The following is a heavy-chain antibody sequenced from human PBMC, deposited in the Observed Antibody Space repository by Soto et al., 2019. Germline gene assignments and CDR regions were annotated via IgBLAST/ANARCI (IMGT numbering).Heavy chain of an antibody. CDR1: GFTFSSYG. J-gene: IGHJ6*02. V-gene: IGHV3-30*18. CDR2: ISYDGSNK. Sequence: QVQLVESGGGVVQPGRSLRLSCAASGFTFSSYGMHWVRQATGKGLEWVAVISYDGSNKYYADSVKGRFTISRNDSKNTLDLQMNSLRAEDTAVYYCSKDRSYGMDGWGQGTTVTVSS. CDR3: SKDRSYGMDG.